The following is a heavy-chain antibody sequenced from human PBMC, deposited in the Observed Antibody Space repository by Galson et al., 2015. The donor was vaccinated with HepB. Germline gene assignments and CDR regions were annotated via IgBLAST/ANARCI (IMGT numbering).Heavy chain of an antibody. J-gene: IGHJ4*02. CDR2: ISTTSDNK. D-gene: IGHD1-26*01. CDR3: TRIALSGSYWYFDY. V-gene: IGHV3-48*01. CDR1: GFTFSSYT. Sequence: SLRLSCAVSGFTFSSYTMHWVRQAPGKGLEWISYISTTSDNKFSADSVKGRFIISRDNAKNLLYLQMNSLRAEDTAVYYCTRIALSGSYWYFDYWGQGSLVTVSS.